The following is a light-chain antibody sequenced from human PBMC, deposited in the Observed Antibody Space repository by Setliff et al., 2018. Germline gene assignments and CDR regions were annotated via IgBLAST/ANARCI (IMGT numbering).Light chain of an antibody. J-gene: IGLJ1*01. CDR3: GAWDRSLSVEV. CDR2: DNE. Sequence: QSVLTQPPSVSAAPGQRVTISCSGSSSNIGDNYVSWYQQLPGTAPKLLIYDNERSPGIPDRISASKSGTSATLGITGLQTGDEADYYCGAWDRSLSVEVFGTGTKVTVL. V-gene: IGLV1-51*01. CDR1: SSNIGDNY.